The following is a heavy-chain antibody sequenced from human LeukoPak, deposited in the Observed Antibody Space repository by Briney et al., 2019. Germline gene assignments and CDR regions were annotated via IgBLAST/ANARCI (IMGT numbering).Heavy chain of an antibody. V-gene: IGHV1-69*13. Sequence: GTSVKVSCKASGGTFSSYAISWVRQASGQGLEWMGGIIPIFGTANYAQKFQGRVTITADESTSTAYMELSSLRSEDTAVYYCARGPREQLLDYWGQGTLVTVSS. CDR1: GGTFSSYA. D-gene: IGHD6-13*01. CDR3: ARGPREQLLDY. CDR2: IIPIFGTA. J-gene: IGHJ4*02.